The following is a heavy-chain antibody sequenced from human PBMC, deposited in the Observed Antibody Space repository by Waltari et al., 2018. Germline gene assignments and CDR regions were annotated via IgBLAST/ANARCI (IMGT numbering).Heavy chain of an antibody. CDR3: ARGPQRFWSGYYTNYFDY. Sequence: QVQLQQWGAGLLKPSETLSLTCAVYGGSFSGYYWSWIRQPPGKGLEWIGEINHSGSTNYNPSLKRRVTISVDTSKNQFSLKLSSVSAADTAVYYCARGPQRFWSGYYTNYFDYWGQGTLVTVSS. CDR1: GGSFSGYY. V-gene: IGHV4-34*01. D-gene: IGHD3-3*01. CDR2: INHSGST. J-gene: IGHJ4*02.